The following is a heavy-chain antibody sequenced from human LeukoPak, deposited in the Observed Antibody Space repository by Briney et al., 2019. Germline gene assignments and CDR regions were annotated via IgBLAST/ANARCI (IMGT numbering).Heavy chain of an antibody. J-gene: IGHJ4*02. CDR3: ARVPHSSGRDY. CDR1: GGTFSSYT. Sequence: ASVKVSCKASGGTFSSYTISWVRQAPGQGLEWMGRINPNSGGTNYAQKFQGRVTMTRDTSISTAYMELSRLRSDDTAVYYCARVPHSSGRDYWGQGTLVTVSS. D-gene: IGHD6-19*01. V-gene: IGHV1-2*06. CDR2: INPNSGGT.